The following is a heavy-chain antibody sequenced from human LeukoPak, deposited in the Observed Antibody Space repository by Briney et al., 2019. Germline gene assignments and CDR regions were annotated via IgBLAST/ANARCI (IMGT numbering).Heavy chain of an antibody. Sequence: GGSLRLSCATSGFSFYDAWLSWVRQAPGKGLEWVGRINTDGSSTSYADSVKGRFTISRDNAKDTLYLQMNSLRAEDTAVYYCASRLLNSSPFDYWGQGTLVTVSS. CDR1: GFSFYDAW. D-gene: IGHD6-13*01. V-gene: IGHV3-74*01. CDR3: ASRLLNSSPFDY. CDR2: INTDGSST. J-gene: IGHJ4*02.